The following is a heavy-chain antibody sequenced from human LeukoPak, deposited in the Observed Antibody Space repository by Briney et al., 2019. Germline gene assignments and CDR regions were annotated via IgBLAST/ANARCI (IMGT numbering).Heavy chain of an antibody. CDR2: ISSSSSYI. V-gene: IGHV3-21*01. Sequence: GGSLRLSCAASGFTFSSYSMNWVRQAPGKGLEWVSSISSSSSYIYYADSVKGRFTISRDNAKNSLYLQMNSLRAEDTAVYYCARAKELFFAYYFDYWGQGTLVTVSS. D-gene: IGHD1-26*01. CDR1: GFTFSSYS. CDR3: ARAKELFFAYYFDY. J-gene: IGHJ4*02.